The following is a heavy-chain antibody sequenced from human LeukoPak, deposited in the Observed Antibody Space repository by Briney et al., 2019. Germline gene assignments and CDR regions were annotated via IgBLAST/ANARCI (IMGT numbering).Heavy chain of an antibody. Sequence: GESLQISCQGSGYSFTSYWIGWVRQMPGKGLEWMGIIYPGDSDTRYSPSFQGQVTISADKSISTAYLQWSCLKASDTAMYYCARRAGSYYSSLFDYWGQGTLVTVSS. J-gene: IGHJ4*02. CDR3: ARRAGSYYSSLFDY. CDR2: IYPGDSDT. CDR1: GYSFTSYW. D-gene: IGHD1-26*01. V-gene: IGHV5-51*01.